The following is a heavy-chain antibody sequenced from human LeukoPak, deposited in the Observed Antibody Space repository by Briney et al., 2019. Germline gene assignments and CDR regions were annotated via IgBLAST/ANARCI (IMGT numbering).Heavy chain of an antibody. CDR3: ARDLPYQALLYSGSYNGYNWFDP. V-gene: IGHV1-18*01. CDR1: GYTFTSYG. J-gene: IGHJ5*02. D-gene: IGHD1-26*01. CDR2: ISAYNGNT. Sequence: GASVKVSCKASGYTFTSYGISWVRQAPGQGLEWMGWISAYNGNTNYAQKLQGRVTMTTDTSTSTAYMELRSLRSDDTAVYYCARDLPYQALLYSGSYNGYNWFDPWGQGTLVTVSS.